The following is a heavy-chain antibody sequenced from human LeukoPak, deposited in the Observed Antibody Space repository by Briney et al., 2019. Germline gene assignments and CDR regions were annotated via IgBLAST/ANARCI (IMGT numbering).Heavy chain of an antibody. V-gene: IGHV1-18*01. CDR1: GYTFTNYG. CDR2: ISAYNGNT. D-gene: IGHD6-19*01. Sequence: GASVKVSCKASGYTFTNYGISWVRQAPGQGLEWMGWISAYNGNTHYAQNLQGRVTMTTDKSTSTAYMELSSLRSEDTAVYYCARDMAHSSGWYADYYYYMDVWGKGTTVTVSS. J-gene: IGHJ6*03. CDR3: ARDMAHSSGWYADYYYYMDV.